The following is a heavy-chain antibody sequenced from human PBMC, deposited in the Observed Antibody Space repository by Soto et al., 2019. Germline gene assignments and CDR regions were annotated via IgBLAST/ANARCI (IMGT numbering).Heavy chain of an antibody. J-gene: IGHJ4*02. CDR1: GYTFTGYY. CDR2: INPNSGGT. CDR3: ARGSWGYCSGGSCYYYDY. D-gene: IGHD2-15*01. V-gene: IGHV1-2*02. Sequence: QVQLVQSGAEVKKPGASVKVSCKASGYTFTGYYMHWVRQAPGQGLEWMGWINPNSGGTNYAQKFQGGVTMTRDTYISPAYMERSRLRSDDTAVYYCARGSWGYCSGGSCYYYDYWGQGTLVTVSS.